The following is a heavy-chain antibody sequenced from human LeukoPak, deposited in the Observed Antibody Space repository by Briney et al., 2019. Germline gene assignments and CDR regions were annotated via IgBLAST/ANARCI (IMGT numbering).Heavy chain of an antibody. CDR2: IYYSGST. D-gene: IGHD2-21*02. CDR3: ARVMGCGGDCKAGYGMDV. J-gene: IGHJ6*02. Sequence: PSETLSLTCTVSGGSISSYYWGWIRQPPGKGLEWIGYIYYSGSTNYNPSLKSRVTISVDTSKNQFSLKLSSVTAADTAVYYCARVMGCGGDCKAGYGMDVWGQGTTVTVSS. CDR1: GGSISSYY. V-gene: IGHV4-59*01.